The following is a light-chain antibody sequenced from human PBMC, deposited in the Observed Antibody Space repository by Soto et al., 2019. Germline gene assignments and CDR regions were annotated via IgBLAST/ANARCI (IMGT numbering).Light chain of an antibody. CDR1: TGAVTTGNY. V-gene: IGLV7-43*01. CDR3: LLYFGGAQLV. CDR2: TTD. Sequence: QTVVTQEPSLTVSPGGTVTLTCASSTGAVTTGNYASWFQQKPGQAPRTLIYTTDNRHSWTPARFSGSLLGGKAALTLSSVRPEDEADYYCLLYFGGAQLVFGGGTKLTGL. J-gene: IGLJ3*02.